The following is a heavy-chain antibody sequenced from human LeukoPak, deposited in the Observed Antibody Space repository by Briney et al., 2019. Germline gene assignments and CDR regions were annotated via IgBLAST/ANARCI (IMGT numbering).Heavy chain of an antibody. CDR3: AKDHVRFGETDHFMDV. J-gene: IGHJ6*03. CDR1: GFVFSNYG. CDR2: IRYDETNE. D-gene: IGHD3-10*01. V-gene: IGHV3-30*02. Sequence: GGSLRLSCAASGFVFSNYGIHWVRQAPGQGLEWVAFIRYDETNEYYADSVKGRFTISRDNSKNTVYLQMNRLRADDTAVYYCAKDHVRFGETDHFMDVWGKGTTVTISS.